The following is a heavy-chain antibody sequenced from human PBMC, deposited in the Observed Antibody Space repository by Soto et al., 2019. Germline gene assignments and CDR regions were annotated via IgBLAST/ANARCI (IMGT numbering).Heavy chain of an antibody. CDR3: AREGPHGDTYYYYYYGMDV. CDR2: ISSSSSYI. V-gene: IGHV3-21*01. CDR1: GFTFSSYS. D-gene: IGHD3-10*01. J-gene: IGHJ6*02. Sequence: PGVPLRLSCAASGFTFSSYSMNWVRQAPGKGLEWVSAISSSSSYIYYADSVKGRFTISRDNAKNSLYLQMNSLRAEDTAVYYCAREGPHGDTYYYYYYGMDVWGQGTTVTVSS.